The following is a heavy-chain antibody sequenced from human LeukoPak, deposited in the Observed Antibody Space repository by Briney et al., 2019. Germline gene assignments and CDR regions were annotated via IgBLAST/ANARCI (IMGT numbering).Heavy chain of an antibody. V-gene: IGHV4-38-2*01. J-gene: IGHJ4*02. CDR1: GYSISRGYY. D-gene: IGHD5-12*01. Sequence: PSETLYHTCAVSGYSISRGYYWGWIRQPPGKGLEWIGSIYHSGTTYYNPSLKSRVTISVDTSKNQFSLKLSSVTAADTAMYYCARSSSGYHLDYWGQGTLVTVSS. CDR2: IYHSGTT. CDR3: ARSSSGYHLDY.